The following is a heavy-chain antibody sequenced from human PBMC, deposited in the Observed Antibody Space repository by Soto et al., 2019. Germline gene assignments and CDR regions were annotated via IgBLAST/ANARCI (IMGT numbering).Heavy chain of an antibody. V-gene: IGHV3-30*18. Sequence: VQLVESGGGVVQPGRSLRLSCAASGFTFSDYAMHWVRQAPGKGLEWVAVVSQDGRNTHYADSVKGRFPISRDSSKNTVSLEMPRLRAEDTAVYYCAKGGRQWLVTSDFNYWGQGALVTVSS. CDR1: GFTFSDYA. J-gene: IGHJ4*02. D-gene: IGHD6-19*01. CDR2: VSQDGRNT. CDR3: AKGGRQWLVTSDFNY.